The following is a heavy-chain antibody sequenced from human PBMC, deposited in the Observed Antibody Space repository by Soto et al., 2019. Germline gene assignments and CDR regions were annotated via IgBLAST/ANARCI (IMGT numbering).Heavy chain of an antibody. J-gene: IGHJ4*02. D-gene: IGHD1-26*01. CDR2: ISSSSSDT. CDR3: ARDGGSYADY. Sequence: QVQLVESGGGLVKPGGSLRRSCAASGFTFSDYYMSWIRQAPGKGLEWVSTISSSSSDTNYAESVKGRLTIPRANAKNSLYLQMNSLRAEDTAVYYCARDGGSYADYWGQGTLVTVSS. V-gene: IGHV3-11*05. CDR1: GFTFSDYY.